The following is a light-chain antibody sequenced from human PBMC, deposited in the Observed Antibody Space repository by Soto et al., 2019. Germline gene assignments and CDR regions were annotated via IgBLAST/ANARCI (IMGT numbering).Light chain of an antibody. CDR1: QSVSSK. CDR2: GAS. CDR3: QHYNNWPL. V-gene: IGKV3-15*01. J-gene: IGKJ5*01. Sequence: EIVMTQSPDTLSVSPGERATLSCRASQSVSSKLAWFQQKPGQAPRLLIYGASTRATGIPARFSGSGSGTQFTLTISSLQSEDFAVYYCQHYNNWPLFGQGTRLEI.